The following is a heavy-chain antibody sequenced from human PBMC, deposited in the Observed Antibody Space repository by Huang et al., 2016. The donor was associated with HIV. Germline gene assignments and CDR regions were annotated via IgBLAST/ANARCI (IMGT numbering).Heavy chain of an antibody. Sequence: EVELAESGGGSVRPGQSLRLSCVGSGFIFSDYWMHWVRQIPGKGLMWVARIGSDGSSTSYADSVKGRFTIYRDNARNTVYLQMSSLRVDDTAVYYCVRAREKGYDFWSGYRYWGQGAQVTVSS. D-gene: IGHD3-3*01. CDR1: GFIFSDYW. V-gene: IGHV3-74*02. CDR2: IGSDGSST. CDR3: VRAREKGYDFWSGYRY. J-gene: IGHJ4*01.